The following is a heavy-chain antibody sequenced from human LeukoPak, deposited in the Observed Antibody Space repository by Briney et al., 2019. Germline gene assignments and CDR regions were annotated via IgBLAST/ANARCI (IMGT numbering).Heavy chain of an antibody. CDR1: GFTFSSYT. Sequence: GGSLRLSCAASGFTFSSYTVSWVRQAPGKGLEWVSGVSGSGGNIHYADSVKGRFTISRDNSKNTLYLQMNSLRAEDTAVYYCAASLPNIVVVPATKGPFEYWGQGALVAVSS. CDR3: AASLPNIVVVPATKGPFEY. J-gene: IGHJ4*02. D-gene: IGHD2-2*01. V-gene: IGHV3-23*01. CDR2: VSGSGGNI.